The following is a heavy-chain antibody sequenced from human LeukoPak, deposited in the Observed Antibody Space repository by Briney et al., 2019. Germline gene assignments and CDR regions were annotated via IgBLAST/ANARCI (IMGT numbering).Heavy chain of an antibody. J-gene: IGHJ6*03. CDR3: ARGRIAVAGTYIPSNWGPQLYYMDV. V-gene: IGHV3-21*01. D-gene: IGHD6-19*01. CDR1: GFTFSSYS. Sequence: GGSLRLSCAASGFTFSSYSMNWVRQAPGKGLEWVSSISSSSSYIYYADSVKGRFTISRDSAENSLYLQMNSLRAEDTAVYYCARGRIAVAGTYIPSNWGPQLYYMDVWGKGTTVTVSS. CDR2: ISSSSSYI.